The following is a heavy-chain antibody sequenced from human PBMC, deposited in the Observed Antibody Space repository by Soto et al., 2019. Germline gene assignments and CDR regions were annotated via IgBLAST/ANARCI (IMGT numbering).Heavy chain of an antibody. CDR2: IYYSGIT. D-gene: IGHD1-26*01. Sequence: WTWIRQHPGKGLEWIGYIYYSGITYYNPSLKSRVTISVDTSKNQFSLKLSSVTAADTAVYYCVREPTIWGQGTLVTVSS. J-gene: IGHJ4*02. V-gene: IGHV4-31*02. CDR3: VREPTI.